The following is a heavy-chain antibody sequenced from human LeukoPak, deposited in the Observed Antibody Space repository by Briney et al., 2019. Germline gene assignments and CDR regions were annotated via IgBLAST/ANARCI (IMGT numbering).Heavy chain of an antibody. J-gene: IGHJ5*02. CDR2: IYSGGST. CDR1: GFTVSSNY. V-gene: IGHV3-53*01. D-gene: IGHD6-19*01. CDR3: ARDSDSSGWLNWFDP. Sequence: PGGSLRLSCAASGFTVSSNYMSWVRQAPGKGLEWVSVIYSGGSTYYADSVKGRFTISRDNSKNTLYLQMNSLRAEDTAVYYCARDSDSSGWLNWFDPWGQETLVTVSS.